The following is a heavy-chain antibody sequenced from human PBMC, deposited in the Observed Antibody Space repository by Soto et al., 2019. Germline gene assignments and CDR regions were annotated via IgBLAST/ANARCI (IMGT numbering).Heavy chain of an antibody. CDR1: GGTFSSYA. D-gene: IGHD2-21*02. Sequence: GASVKVSCKASGGTFSSYAISWVRQAPGQGLEWMGGIIPIFGTANYAQKFQGRVTITADESTSTAYMELSSLRSEDTAVYYCARSIGLPDDAFDIWGQGTMVTVSS. V-gene: IGHV1-69*13. CDR3: ARSIGLPDDAFDI. CDR2: IIPIFGTA. J-gene: IGHJ3*02.